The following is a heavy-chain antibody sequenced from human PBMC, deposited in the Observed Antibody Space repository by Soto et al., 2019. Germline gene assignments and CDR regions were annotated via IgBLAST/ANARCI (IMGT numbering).Heavy chain of an antibody. J-gene: IGHJ5*02. V-gene: IGHV3-7*01. Sequence: EVQLVESGGGLVQPGGSLRLSCAASGFTFNNYWMNWVRQAPGKGLEWVANIKKDGSEVHYVDSAKGRFSIARDNARSSLYLQMTTLRPDDTAVYYCARVASIQCTEAACYDRSRDLWGQGSLVTVSS. CDR3: ARVASIQCTEAACYDRSRDL. CDR1: GFTFNNYW. D-gene: IGHD2-2*01. CDR2: IKKDGSEV.